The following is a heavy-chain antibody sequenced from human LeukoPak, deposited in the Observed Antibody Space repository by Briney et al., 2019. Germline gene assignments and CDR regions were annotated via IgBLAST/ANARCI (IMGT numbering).Heavy chain of an antibody. V-gene: IGHV3-48*01. CDR2: ISSSSSTI. Sequence: PGGSLRLSCAASGFTFSSYSMNWVRQAPGKGLEWVSYISSSSSTIYYADSVKGRFTISRGNAKNSLYLQMNSLRAEDTAVYYCACLKGRGIVVVPAAPQVIWGQGTMVTVSS. CDR3: ACLKGRGIVVVPAAPQVI. CDR1: GFTFSSYS. J-gene: IGHJ3*02. D-gene: IGHD2-2*01.